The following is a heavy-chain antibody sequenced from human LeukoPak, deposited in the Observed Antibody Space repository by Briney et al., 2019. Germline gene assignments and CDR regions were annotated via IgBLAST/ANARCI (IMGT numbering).Heavy chain of an antibody. D-gene: IGHD3-10*01. CDR2: INSDGSST. Sequence: QAGGSLRLSCAASGFTFSSYWMHWVRQAPGKGLVWVSRINSDGSSTSYADSVKGRFTISRDNSKNTLYLQMNSLRAEDTAVYYCAKEDLYGSVKWFDPWGQGTLVTVSS. V-gene: IGHV3-74*01. CDR1: GFTFSSYW. CDR3: AKEDLYGSVKWFDP. J-gene: IGHJ5*02.